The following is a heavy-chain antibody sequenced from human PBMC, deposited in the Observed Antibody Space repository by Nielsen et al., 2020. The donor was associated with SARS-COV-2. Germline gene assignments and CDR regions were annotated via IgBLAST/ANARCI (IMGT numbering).Heavy chain of an antibody. CDR1: GFTFSSYW. CDR2: INSDGSST. Sequence: GESLKISCAASGFTFSSYWIHWVRQAPGKGLVWVSRINSDGSSTSYADSVKGRFTISRDNAKNTLYLQMNSLRAEDTAVYYCARGSGSYYFDYWGQGTLVTVSS. CDR3: ARGSGSYYFDY. D-gene: IGHD1-26*01. V-gene: IGHV3-74*01. J-gene: IGHJ4*02.